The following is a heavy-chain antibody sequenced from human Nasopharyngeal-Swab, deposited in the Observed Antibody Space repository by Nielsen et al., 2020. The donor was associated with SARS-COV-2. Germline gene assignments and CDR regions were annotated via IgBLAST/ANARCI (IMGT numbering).Heavy chain of an antibody. D-gene: IGHD1-26*01. CDR2: ISYNSGHI. Sequence: GESLKISCAASGFTFSSHSMNWVRQDPGKGLEWVSHISYNSGHINYAESVKGRFTISRDNARKSLYLQMDSLRAEDTAVYYCARLVGAYKWYFDIWGRGTLVTVSS. V-gene: IGHV3-21*01. CDR3: ARLVGAYKWYFDI. CDR1: GFTFSSHS. J-gene: IGHJ2*01.